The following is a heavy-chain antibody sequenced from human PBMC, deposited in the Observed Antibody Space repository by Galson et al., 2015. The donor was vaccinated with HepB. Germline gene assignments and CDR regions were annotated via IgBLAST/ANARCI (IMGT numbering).Heavy chain of an antibody. D-gene: IGHD2-15*01. J-gene: IGHJ6*02. CDR3: ARYCSGGSCPLYYYYGMDV. Sequence: SLRLSCAASGFTFSSYSMNWVRQAPGKGLEWVSSISSSSSYIYYADSVKGRFTISRDNAKNSLYLQMNSLRAEDTAVYYCARYCSGGSCPLYYYYGMDVWGQGTTVTVSS. CDR1: GFTFSSYS. CDR2: ISSSSSYI. V-gene: IGHV3-21*01.